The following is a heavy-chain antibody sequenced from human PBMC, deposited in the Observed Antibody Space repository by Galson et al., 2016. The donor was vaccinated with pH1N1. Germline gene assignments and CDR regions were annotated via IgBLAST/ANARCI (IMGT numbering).Heavy chain of an antibody. CDR2: IKQDGSEK. Sequence: SLRLSCAASGFTFSSYWMSWVRQAPGKGLEWVANIKQDGSEKYYVDSLKGRFTISRDNAKNSLYLQMNSLRAEDTAVYYCARGFRDSSGYYLSDYWGQGTLVTVSS. J-gene: IGHJ4*02. D-gene: IGHD3-22*01. V-gene: IGHV3-7*01. CDR1: GFTFSSYW. CDR3: ARGFRDSSGYYLSDY.